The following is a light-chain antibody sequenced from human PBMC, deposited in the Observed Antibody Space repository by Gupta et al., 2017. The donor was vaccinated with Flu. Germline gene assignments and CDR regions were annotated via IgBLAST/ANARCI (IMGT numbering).Light chain of an antibody. Sequence: DIVMTQSPLSLPVTPGEPASISCRSSQSLLHSNGYNYLDWYLQKPGQSPQLLIYLGSNRASGVPDRFSGSGLGTDFTLKISTGEAEDVGIYYCMQALQTPTFGQGTKVEIK. CDR1: QSLLHSNGYNY. V-gene: IGKV2-28*01. CDR3: MQALQTPT. CDR2: LGS. J-gene: IGKJ1*01.